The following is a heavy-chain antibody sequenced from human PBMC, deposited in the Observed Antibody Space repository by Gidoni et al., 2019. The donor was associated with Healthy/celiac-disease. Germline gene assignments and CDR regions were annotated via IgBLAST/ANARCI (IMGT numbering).Heavy chain of an antibody. J-gene: IGHJ5*02. V-gene: IGHV4-34*01. Sequence: QVQLQQWGAGLLKPSETLSLTCAVYGGSFSGYYWSWIRQPPGKGLEWIGEINHSGSTNYNPSLKSRVTISVDTSKNQFSLKLSSVTAADTAVYYCACSSFWSGYGNWFDPWGQGTLVTVSS. CDR3: ACSSFWSGYGNWFDP. CDR2: INHSGST. CDR1: GGSFSGYY. D-gene: IGHD3-3*01.